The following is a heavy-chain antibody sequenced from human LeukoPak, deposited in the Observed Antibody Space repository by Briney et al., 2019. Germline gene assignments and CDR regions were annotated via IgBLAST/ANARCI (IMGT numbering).Heavy chain of an antibody. CDR1: LDSTTSNF. D-gene: IGHD1-14*01. Sequence: SETLSLTCTVSLDSTTSNFWSWVRQPPGKGLEWIGEIHRSGSPSYNPSLQSRVTISIDRSRNQIVLELSSVTAADTAVYYCAREILGGFNPGAYWAQGTLVTVSS. CDR3: AREILGGFNPGAY. V-gene: IGHV4-4*02. CDR2: IHRSGSP. J-gene: IGHJ4*02.